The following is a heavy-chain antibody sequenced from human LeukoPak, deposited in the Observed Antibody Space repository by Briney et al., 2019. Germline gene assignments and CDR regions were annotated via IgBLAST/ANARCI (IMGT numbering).Heavy chain of an antibody. D-gene: IGHD1-26*01. V-gene: IGHV4-4*07. Sequence: GSLRLSCAASGLTLSSYAMSWIRQPAGKGLEWIGRIYTSGSTNYNPSLKSRVTMSVDTSKNQFSLKLSSVTAADTAVYYCARDGFEVGARNRGAFDIWGQGTMVTVSS. J-gene: IGHJ3*02. CDR3: ARDGFEVGARNRGAFDI. CDR2: IYTSGST. CDR1: GLTLSSYA.